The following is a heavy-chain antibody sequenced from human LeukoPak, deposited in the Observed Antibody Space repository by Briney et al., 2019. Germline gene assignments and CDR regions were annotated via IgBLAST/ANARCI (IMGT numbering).Heavy chain of an antibody. V-gene: IGHV1-3*04. CDR1: GYTFTTYA. CDR2: INTGNGDT. CDR3: ARDMGSGSLHY. D-gene: IGHD1-26*01. J-gene: IGHJ4*02. Sequence: ASVKVSCKASGYTFTTYAIHWVRQAPGQRLEWLGWINTGNGDTRYSQTFQGRVTITRDTSASTAYMELSSLRPEDTAMYYCARDMGSGSLHYWGQGTLATASS.